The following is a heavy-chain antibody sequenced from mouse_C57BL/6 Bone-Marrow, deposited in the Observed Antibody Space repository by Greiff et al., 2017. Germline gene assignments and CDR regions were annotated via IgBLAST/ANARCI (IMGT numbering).Heavy chain of an antibody. D-gene: IGHD4-1*01. J-gene: IGHJ2*01. V-gene: IGHV5-4*03. CDR1: GFTFSSYA. CDR3: ARAGKGYYVDY. CDR2: ISDGGSYT. Sequence: EVMLVESGGGLVKPGGSLKLSCAASGFTFSSYAMSWVRQTPEKRLEWVATISDGGSYTYYPDNVKGRFTISRDNAKNNLYLQMSHLKSEDTAMYYCARAGKGYYVDYWGQGTTLTVSS.